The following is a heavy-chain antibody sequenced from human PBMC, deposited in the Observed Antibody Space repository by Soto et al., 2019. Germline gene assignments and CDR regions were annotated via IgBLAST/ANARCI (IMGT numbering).Heavy chain of an antibody. Sequence: GGSLRLSCAASGFTFRSYAIHWVRQAPGKGLEWVAAISRDGTNKYYVDSVKGRFTISRDNSKDTVYLQMNSLRDEDSAMFYCARSRSGAVADSFDFWGQGTLVTVSS. CDR3: ARSRSGAVADSFDF. CDR1: GFTFRSYA. D-gene: IGHD3-10*01. V-gene: IGHV3-30*04. CDR2: ISRDGTNK. J-gene: IGHJ4*02.